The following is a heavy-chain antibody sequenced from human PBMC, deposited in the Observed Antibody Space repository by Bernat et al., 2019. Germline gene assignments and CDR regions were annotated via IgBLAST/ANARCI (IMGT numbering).Heavy chain of an antibody. Sequence: QVQLVESGGGVVQPGRSLRLSCAASGFTFSSYAMHWVRQAPGKGLEWVAVISYDGSNKYYADSVKGRFTISRDNSKNTLYLQMNSLRAEDTAVYYCARDGAAAGTDYWGQGTLVTVSS. CDR3: ARDGAAAGTDY. CDR1: GFTFSSYA. D-gene: IGHD6-13*01. V-gene: IGHV3-30*07. CDR2: ISYDGSNK. J-gene: IGHJ4*02.